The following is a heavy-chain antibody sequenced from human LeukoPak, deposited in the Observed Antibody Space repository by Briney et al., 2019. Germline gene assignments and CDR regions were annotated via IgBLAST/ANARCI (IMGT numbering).Heavy chain of an antibody. Sequence: GGSLRLSCAASGFTFSSYAMHWVRQAPGKGLEWVAVISYDGSNKYYADSAKGRFTISRDNSKNTVYLQMNSLRAEDTAIYYCAKDSSAYSGSYYDYWGQGTLVTVSS. CDR2: ISYDGSNK. CDR3: AKDSSAYSGSYYDY. J-gene: IGHJ4*02. V-gene: IGHV3-30*04. CDR1: GFTFSSYA. D-gene: IGHD1-26*01.